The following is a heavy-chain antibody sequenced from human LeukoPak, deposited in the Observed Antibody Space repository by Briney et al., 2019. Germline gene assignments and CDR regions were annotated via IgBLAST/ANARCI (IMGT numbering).Heavy chain of an antibody. CDR3: ARPRQVAAVFDY. D-gene: IGHD2-15*01. CDR1: GGSMSSSSHY. J-gene: IGHJ4*02. Sequence: SETLSLTCTVSGGSMSSSSHYWGWIRQPPGRGVEWIGSIYYSGSTYYNPSLKSRVTISVDTSKNQFSLKLSSVTAADTAVHYCARPRQVAAVFDYWGQGDLVTVSS. V-gene: IGHV4-39*01. CDR2: IYYSGST.